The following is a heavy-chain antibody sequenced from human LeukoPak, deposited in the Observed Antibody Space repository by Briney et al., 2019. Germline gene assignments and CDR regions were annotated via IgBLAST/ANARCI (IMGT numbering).Heavy chain of an antibody. Sequence: GSLRLSCAASGFTFSGHWMSWVRQAPGKGLEWVANIDQGGSDKYYVDSVKGRFTISRDNANNLLYLQMNSLRGEDTAVYYCTRDRSRAEDDWGQGTLVTVSS. CDR2: IDQGGSDK. V-gene: IGHV3-7*01. D-gene: IGHD1-14*01. J-gene: IGHJ4*02. CDR3: TRDRSRAEDD. CDR1: GFTFSGHW.